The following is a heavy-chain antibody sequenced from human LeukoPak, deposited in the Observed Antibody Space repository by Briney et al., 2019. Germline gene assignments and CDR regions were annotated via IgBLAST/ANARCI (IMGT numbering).Heavy chain of an antibody. Sequence: SETLSLTCTVSGGSISSYYWSWIRQPPGKGLEWIGYIYYSGSTNYNPSLKSRVTISVDTSKNQFSLKLSSVTAADTAVYYCAGGIAVAGSDYWGRGTLVTVSS. CDR2: IYYSGST. J-gene: IGHJ4*02. V-gene: IGHV4-59*08. CDR1: GGSISSYY. D-gene: IGHD6-19*01. CDR3: AGGIAVAGSDY.